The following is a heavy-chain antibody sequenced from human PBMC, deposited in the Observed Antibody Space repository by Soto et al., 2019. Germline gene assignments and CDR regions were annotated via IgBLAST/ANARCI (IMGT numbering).Heavy chain of an antibody. D-gene: IGHD6-13*01. Sequence: SETLSLTCTVSGASMNSYHWSWIRQPAGKGLEWIGHIHSSGSTNYNPSLKSRVTMSVDTSKNQFSLRLMSLTAADTAVYYCARDQGVAAAGITRFDPWGQGSLVTVFS. J-gene: IGHJ5*02. V-gene: IGHV4-4*07. CDR3: ARDQGVAAAGITRFDP. CDR2: IHSSGST. CDR1: GASMNSYH.